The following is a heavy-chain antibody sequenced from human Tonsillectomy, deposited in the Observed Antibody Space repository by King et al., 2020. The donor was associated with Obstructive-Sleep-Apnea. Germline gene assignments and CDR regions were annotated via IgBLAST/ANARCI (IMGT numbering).Heavy chain of an antibody. Sequence: VQLQESGPGLVKPSETLSLTCTVSGGSISSYYWSWIRQPPGKGLEWMGYIYYSGSTNYNPSLKSRVTISVDTSKNQFSLKLSSVTAADTAVYYCARGFTMVRGGVIWFDPWGQGTLVTVSS. CDR2: IYYSGST. V-gene: IGHV4-59*01. CDR1: GGSISSYY. CDR3: ARGFTMVRGGVIWFDP. D-gene: IGHD3-10*01. J-gene: IGHJ5*02.